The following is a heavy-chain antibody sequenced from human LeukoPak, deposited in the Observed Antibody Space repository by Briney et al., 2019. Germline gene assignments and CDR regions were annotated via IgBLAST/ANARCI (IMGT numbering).Heavy chain of an antibody. Sequence: GGSLRLSCAASGFTFSDYYMNWIRQAPGKGLEWVSYISSSGSTIYYADSVKGRFTISGDNSKNTLFLQMNSLRAEDTAVYYCAHGAMYQLDYWGQGTLVTVSS. CDR2: ISSSGSTI. CDR3: AHGAMYQLDY. V-gene: IGHV3-11*01. J-gene: IGHJ4*02. D-gene: IGHD2-2*01. CDR1: GFTFSDYY.